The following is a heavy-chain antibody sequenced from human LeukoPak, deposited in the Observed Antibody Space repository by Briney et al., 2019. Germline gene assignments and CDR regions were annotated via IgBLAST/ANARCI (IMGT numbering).Heavy chain of an antibody. D-gene: IGHD2-2*01. CDR1: GFTFSSHA. Sequence: GGSLRLSCAASGFTFSSHAMSWVRQAPGKGLEWVSGISGSGGSTYYADSVKGRFTISRDNSKNTLYLQMNSLRAEDTAIYYCATVRSSTWDAFDYWGQGTLVTVSS. V-gene: IGHV3-23*01. CDR2: ISGSGGST. J-gene: IGHJ4*02. CDR3: ATVRSSTWDAFDY.